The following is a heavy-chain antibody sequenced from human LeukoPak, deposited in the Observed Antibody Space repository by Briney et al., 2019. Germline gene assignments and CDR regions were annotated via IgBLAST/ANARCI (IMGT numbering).Heavy chain of an antibody. V-gene: IGHV5-51*01. J-gene: IGHJ6*03. CDR3: ARHRKAPYCSSTSCFSYYMDV. Sequence: GESLKISCQGSGYNFAAYWNGWLRQVPGEGVEWMGPIYPADSDTRYSPSFQGQVTISADKSISTAYLQWSSLKASDTAMYYCARHRKAPYCSSTSCFSYYMDVWGKGTTVTVS. D-gene: IGHD2-2*01. CDR1: GYNFAAYW. CDR2: IYPADSDT.